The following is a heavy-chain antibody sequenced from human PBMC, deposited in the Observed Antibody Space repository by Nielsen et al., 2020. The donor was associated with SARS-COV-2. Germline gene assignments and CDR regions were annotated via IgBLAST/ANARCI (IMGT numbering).Heavy chain of an antibody. CDR3: AKDGVIGYGDYPDYYGLDV. V-gene: IGHV3-7*03. J-gene: IGHJ6*02. CDR1: GFTFSSYW. Sequence: GESLKISCAASGFTFSSYWMSWVRQAPGKGLEWVANIKQDGSEKYYVDSVKGRFTISRDNSENSLYLQMNSLRAEDTAVYYCAKDGVIGYGDYPDYYGLDVWGQGTTVTVSS. D-gene: IGHD4-17*01. CDR2: IKQDGSEK.